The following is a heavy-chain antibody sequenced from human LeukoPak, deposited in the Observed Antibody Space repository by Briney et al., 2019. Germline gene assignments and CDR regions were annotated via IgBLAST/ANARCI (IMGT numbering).Heavy chain of an antibody. Sequence: SETLSLTCTVSGYSISSNHYWNWIRQPAGKGLEWIGRMYTSGSSNFSPSLKSRVTISVDTSKNQVSLKLTSVTAADTAIYYCARATAWIDAFDFWGQGTMVTVSS. CDR2: MYTSGSS. CDR3: ARATAWIDAFDF. J-gene: IGHJ3*01. D-gene: IGHD5-12*01. V-gene: IGHV4-61*02. CDR1: GYSISSNHY.